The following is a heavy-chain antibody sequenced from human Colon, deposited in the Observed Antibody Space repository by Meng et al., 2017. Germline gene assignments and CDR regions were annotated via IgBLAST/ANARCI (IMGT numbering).Heavy chain of an antibody. Sequence: SETLSLTCTVSGGSSSLGGFYWNWIRQFPGKGLEWIGYIYYSGTTYYNPSLKSRATFSVDSSKRQFSLKLSSVTAADTAVYFCAEGWPRYRWGQGKLVTVSS. CDR1: GGSSSLGGFY. CDR2: IYYSGTT. D-gene: IGHD1-26*01. J-gene: IGHJ4*02. CDR3: AEGWPRYR. V-gene: IGHV4-31*03.